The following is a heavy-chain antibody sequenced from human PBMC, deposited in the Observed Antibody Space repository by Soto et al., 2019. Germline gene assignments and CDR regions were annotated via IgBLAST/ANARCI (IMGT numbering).Heavy chain of an antibody. J-gene: IGHJ4*02. CDR1: GFTFSSYG. D-gene: IGHD6-19*01. V-gene: IGHV3-30*18. CDR2: ISYDGSNK. Sequence: QVQLVESGGGVVQPWRSLRLSCAASGFTFSSYGMHWVRQAPGKGLEWVAVISYDGSNKYYADSVKGRFTISRDNSKNTLYLQMNSLRAEDTDVYYCAKDTIAVAPTFDYWGQGTLVTVSS. CDR3: AKDTIAVAPTFDY.